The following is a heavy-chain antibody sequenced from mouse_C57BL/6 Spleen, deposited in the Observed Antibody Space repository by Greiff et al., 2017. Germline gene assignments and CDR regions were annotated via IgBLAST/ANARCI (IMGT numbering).Heavy chain of an antibody. D-gene: IGHD1-1*01. J-gene: IGHJ2*01. V-gene: IGHV4-1*01. Sequence: EVKLLQSGGGLVQPGGSLKLSCAASGIDFSRYWMRWVRRAPGKGLEWIGEINPDSSTINYAPTLKDKFIISRDNAKNTLYLQMSKLRSEDTALYYCARRGGSSYVRGDYFDYWGQGTTLTVSS. CDR2: INPDSSTI. CDR3: ARRGGSSYVRGDYFDY. CDR1: GIDFSRYW.